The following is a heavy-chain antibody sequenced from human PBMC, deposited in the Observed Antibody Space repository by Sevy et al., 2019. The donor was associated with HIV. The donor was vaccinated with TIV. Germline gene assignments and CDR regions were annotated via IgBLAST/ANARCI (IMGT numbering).Heavy chain of an antibody. V-gene: IGHV3-30*18. CDR2: LSYDGREK. CDR3: AKVGPHCSGGTCYHPLFDY. J-gene: IGHJ4*02. CDR1: GFTFSTYG. Sequence: SLRLSCAASGFTFSTYGMHWVRQAPGKGLEWVAVLSYDGREKYYGNSVKGRFTISRDNSKNTLYLQMNSLRDEDTAVYYCAKVGPHCSGGTCYHPLFDYCGQGTLVTVSS. D-gene: IGHD2-15*01.